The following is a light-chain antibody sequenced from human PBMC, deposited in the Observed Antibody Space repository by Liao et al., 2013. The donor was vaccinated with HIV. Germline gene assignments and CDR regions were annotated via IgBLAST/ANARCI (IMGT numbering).Light chain of an antibody. CDR2: YDS. J-gene: IGLJ1*01. Sequence: SYELTQPPSVSVSPGQTARITCSGDALPKQYAHWYQQKPGQAPVLVIFYDSDRPSGIPERFSGSNSGNTATLTISGTQAMDEADYYCQAWDSTIAYVFGAGTKVTVL. CDR3: QAWDSTIAYV. CDR1: ALPKQY. V-gene: IGLV3-1*01.